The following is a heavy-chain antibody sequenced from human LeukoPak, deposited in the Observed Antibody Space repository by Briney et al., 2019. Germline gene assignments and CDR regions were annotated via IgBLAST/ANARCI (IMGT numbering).Heavy chain of an antibody. CDR1: GGSISSYY. V-gene: IGHV4-59*01. J-gene: IGHJ6*02. CDR2: IYYSGST. D-gene: IGHD6-19*01. Sequence: SETLSLTCTVSGGSISSYYWSWIRQPPGKGLEWIGYIYYSGSTNYNPSLKSRVTISVDTSKNQFSLKLSSVTAADTAVYYCARSNRERVAVAGPLGMDVWGQGTTVTVSS. CDR3: ARSNRERVAVAGPLGMDV.